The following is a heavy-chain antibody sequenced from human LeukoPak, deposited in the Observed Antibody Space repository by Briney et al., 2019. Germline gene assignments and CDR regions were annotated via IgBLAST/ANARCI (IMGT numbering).Heavy chain of an antibody. CDR1: GYTFTSYG. D-gene: IGHD4-17*01. V-gene: IGHV1-18*01. Sequence: GASVKVSCKASGYTFTSYGISWVRHAPGQGREWMGWISAYNGNTNYAQKLQGRVTMTTDTSTSTAYMELRSLRSDDTAVYYCARVVGDYFTNYYYYGMDVWGQGTTVTVSS. CDR2: ISAYNGNT. CDR3: ARVVGDYFTNYYYYGMDV. J-gene: IGHJ6*02.